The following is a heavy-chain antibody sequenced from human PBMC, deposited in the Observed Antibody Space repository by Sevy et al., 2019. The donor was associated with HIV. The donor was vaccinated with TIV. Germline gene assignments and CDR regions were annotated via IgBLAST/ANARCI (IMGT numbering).Heavy chain of an antibody. CDR1: GYTFTSYG. J-gene: IGHJ4*02. D-gene: IGHD3-3*01. Sequence: ASVKVSCKASGYTFTSYGISWVRQAPGQGLEWMGWISAYNGNTNYAQKLQGRVTMTTDTSTSTAYMELRSLRSDDTAVYYCARVGRYDFWSGYYFHFDYWGQGTLVTVSS. CDR3: ARVGRYDFWSGYYFHFDY. CDR2: ISAYNGNT. V-gene: IGHV1-18*01.